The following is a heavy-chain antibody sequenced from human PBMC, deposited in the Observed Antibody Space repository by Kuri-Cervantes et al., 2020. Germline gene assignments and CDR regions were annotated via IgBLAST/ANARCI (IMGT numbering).Heavy chain of an antibody. V-gene: IGHV3-48*04. D-gene: IGHD3-3*01. Sequence: GGSLRLSCAASGFTFSSYWMSWVRQAPGKGLEWVSYISSSGSTIYYADSVKGRFTISRDNAKNSLYLQMNSLRAEDTAVYYCARDLTIFGVVPYYGMDVWGQGTTVTVSS. CDR3: ARDLTIFGVVPYYGMDV. CDR2: ISSSGSTI. J-gene: IGHJ6*02. CDR1: GFTFSSYW.